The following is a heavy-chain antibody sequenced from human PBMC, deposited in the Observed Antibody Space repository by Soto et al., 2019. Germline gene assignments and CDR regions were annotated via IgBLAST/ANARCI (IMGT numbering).Heavy chain of an antibody. CDR2: IYHSGST. CDR1: GGAIYNGVYS. J-gene: IGHJ4*02. V-gene: IGHV4-30-2*01. Sequence: SETLSLTCPVFGGAIYNGVYSWSWIRQPPGKGLEWIGYIYHSGSTYYNPSLKSRVTISVDTSRNQFSLKLSSVTAADTAVYYCASKRGNYLDYWGRGALVTVSS. D-gene: IGHD3-16*01. CDR3: ASKRGNYLDY.